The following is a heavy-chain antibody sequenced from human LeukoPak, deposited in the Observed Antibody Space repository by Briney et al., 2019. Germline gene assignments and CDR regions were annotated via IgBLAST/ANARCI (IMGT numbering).Heavy chain of an antibody. CDR1: GFTFDDYA. CDR3: AKTGIAAAGLDWFDY. D-gene: IGHD6-13*01. CDR2: ISWNSGSI. J-gene: IGHJ4*02. V-gene: IGHV3-9*01. Sequence: GRSLRLSCAASGFTFDDYAMHWVRQAPGKGLEWVSGISWNSGSIGYADSVKGRFTISRDNAKNSLYLQMNSLRAEDTALYYCAKTGIAAAGLDWFDYWGQGTLATVSS.